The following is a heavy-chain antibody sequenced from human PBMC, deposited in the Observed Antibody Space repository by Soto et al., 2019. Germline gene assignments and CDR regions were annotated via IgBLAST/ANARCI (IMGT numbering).Heavy chain of an antibody. Sequence: ASVNGACKTSGYTFSRYDSNWVRQATGQGLEWMGWMNPNSGNTGYAQKFQGRVTMTRNTSISTAYMELSSLRSEDTAVYYCARDYDILTDGRDYWGQGTLVTVSS. CDR3: ARDYDILTDGRDY. V-gene: IGHV1-8*01. D-gene: IGHD3-9*01. CDR1: GYTFSRYD. J-gene: IGHJ4*02. CDR2: MNPNSGNT.